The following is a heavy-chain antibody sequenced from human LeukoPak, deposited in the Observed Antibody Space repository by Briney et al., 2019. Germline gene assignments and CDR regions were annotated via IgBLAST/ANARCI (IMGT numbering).Heavy chain of an antibody. J-gene: IGHJ4*02. V-gene: IGHV1-2*02. Sequence: ASVKVSCKGSGYTFTGEYRHWVRQAPGQGLEWMGWSNPDSGGTDYAQKFQGRVTMTRDTSISTAYMELSRLRSDDTAVYYCARAIGGATYYWGQGTLVTVSS. CDR3: ARAIGGATYY. CDR2: SNPDSGGT. D-gene: IGHD1-26*01. CDR1: GYTFTGEY.